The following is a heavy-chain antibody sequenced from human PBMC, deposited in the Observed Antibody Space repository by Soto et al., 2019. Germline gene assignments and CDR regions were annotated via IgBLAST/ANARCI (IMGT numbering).Heavy chain of an antibody. V-gene: IGHV4-39*01. Sequence: QLQLQESGPGLVKPSETLSLTCTVSGGSISSSSFYWGWIRQPPGKGLEWSGSIYYSGTTSYNPSLKSRVTISIDTSKNQFSPQLSSLTAADTAVYFCARHSGPYASSWFDSWGQGTLVTVSS. CDR2: IYYSGTT. CDR1: GGSISSSSFY. J-gene: IGHJ5*01. D-gene: IGHD2-2*01. CDR3: ARHSGPYASSWFDS.